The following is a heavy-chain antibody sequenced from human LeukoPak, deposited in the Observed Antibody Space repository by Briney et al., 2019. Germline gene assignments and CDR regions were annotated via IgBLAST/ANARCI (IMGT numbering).Heavy chain of an antibody. D-gene: IGHD6-19*01. CDR3: ARDYLAVANRPGY. V-gene: IGHV3-30*03. J-gene: IGHJ4*02. Sequence: GRSLRLSCAASGFTFSSYGMHWVRQAPGKGLEWVAVISYDGSNKYYADSVKGRFTISRDNSKNTLYLQMSSLRSEDTAVYYCARDYLAVANRPGYWGQGTLVTVSS. CDR2: ISYDGSNK. CDR1: GFTFSSYG.